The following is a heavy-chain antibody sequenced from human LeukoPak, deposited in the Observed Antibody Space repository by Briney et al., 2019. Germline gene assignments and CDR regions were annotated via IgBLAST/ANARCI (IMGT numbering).Heavy chain of an antibody. Sequence: GRSLRLSCAASGFTFSSYAMHWVRQAPGKGLEWVAVISYDGSNKYYADSVKGRFTISRDNSKNTLYLQMNSLRAEDTAVYYCATDHYYDSSGPSYAFDIWGQGTMVTVSS. V-gene: IGHV3-30*04. D-gene: IGHD3-22*01. CDR3: ATDHYYDSSGPSYAFDI. CDR1: GFTFSSYA. J-gene: IGHJ3*02. CDR2: ISYDGSNK.